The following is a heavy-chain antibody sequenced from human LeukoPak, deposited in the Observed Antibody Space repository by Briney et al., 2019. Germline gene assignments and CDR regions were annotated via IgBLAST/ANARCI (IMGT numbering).Heavy chain of an antibody. CDR1: GGSISSYY. Sequence: SETLSLTCTVSGGSISSYYWSWIRQPPGKGLEWIGEINHSGSTNYNPSLKSRVTISVDTSKNQFSLKLSSVTAADTAVYYCARDGYSYGYGTLDYWGQGTLVTVSS. D-gene: IGHD5-18*01. CDR2: INHSGST. CDR3: ARDGYSYGYGTLDY. V-gene: IGHV4-34*01. J-gene: IGHJ4*02.